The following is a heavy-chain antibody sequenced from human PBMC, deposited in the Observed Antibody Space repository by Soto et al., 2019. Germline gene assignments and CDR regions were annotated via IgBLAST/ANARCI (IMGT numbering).Heavy chain of an antibody. Sequence: EVQLLESGGGLVQPGGSLRLSCAASGFTFSSYAMSWVRQAPGKGLEWVSAISGSGGSTYYADSVKGRFTISRDNSKNTLYPQMNVLRAGDTAVYYCAKDKDPGYCSCGSCYSEAFDIWGQGTMVTVSS. CDR3: AKDKDPGYCSCGSCYSEAFDI. J-gene: IGHJ3*02. CDR2: ISGSGGST. CDR1: GFTFSSYA. D-gene: IGHD2-15*01. V-gene: IGHV3-23*01.